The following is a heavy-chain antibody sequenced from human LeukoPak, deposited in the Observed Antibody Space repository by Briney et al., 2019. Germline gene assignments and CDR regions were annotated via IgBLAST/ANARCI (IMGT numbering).Heavy chain of an antibody. D-gene: IGHD4-23*01. V-gene: IGHV3-30*04. CDR3: ARGAHKRDDYGGFFDY. CDR2: ISYDGSNK. CDR1: GFTFNNYA. J-gene: IGHJ4*02. Sequence: SGGSLRLSCAASGFTFNNYALHWVRQAPGKWLEWVAVISYDGSNKYYADSVKGRFTISRDNSKNTLYLQMNSLGAEDTAVYYCARGAHKRDDYGGFFDYWGQGTLVTVSS.